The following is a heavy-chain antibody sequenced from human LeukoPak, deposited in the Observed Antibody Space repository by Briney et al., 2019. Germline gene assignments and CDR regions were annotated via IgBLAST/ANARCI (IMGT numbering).Heavy chain of an antibody. CDR1: GYTFTNYY. J-gene: IGHJ6*03. CDR3: ARSRNPLAYTAMERPHYHHYMHV. D-gene: IGHD5-18*01. CDR2: IKPSGGTT. Sequence: ASVKVSCKASGYTFTNYYIHCVRQTPRQAREWMGIIKPSGGTTNSAQKFRGRVTITRDKSTSTVYIALSSLTSTATAAYYCARSRNPLAYTAMERPHYHHYMHVWGKGTTVSISS. V-gene: IGHV1-46*01.